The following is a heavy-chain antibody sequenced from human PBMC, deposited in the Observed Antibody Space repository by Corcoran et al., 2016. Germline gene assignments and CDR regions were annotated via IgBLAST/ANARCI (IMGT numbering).Heavy chain of an antibody. J-gene: IGHJ3*02. CDR3: ARDLSEWELEGDAFDI. CDR1: RYTLTSYY. V-gene: IGHV1-46*01. CDR2: INPSGGST. D-gene: IGHD1-26*01. Sequence: QVTLVQLGAEVNKSGASVKAYCKASRYTLTSYYMPWVRRAPRRGLQGMGIINPSGGSTSYAQKFQGRVTMTRYASTSTVYMELSSLRYEDTAVYYCARDLSEWELEGDAFDIWGHGTMVTVSS.